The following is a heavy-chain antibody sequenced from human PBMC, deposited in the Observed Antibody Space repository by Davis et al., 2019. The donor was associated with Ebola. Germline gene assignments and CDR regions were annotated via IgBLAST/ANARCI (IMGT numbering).Heavy chain of an antibody. CDR3: TRDGGHFDY. V-gene: IGHV3-49*04. J-gene: IGHJ4*02. CDR2: IRSKAYGGTT. Sequence: GESLKISCAASGFTFSSYAMSWVRQAPGKGLEWVGFIRSKAYGGTTEYAASVKGRFTISRDDSKSIAYLQMNSLKTEDTAVYYCTRDGGHFDYWGQGTLVTVSS. CDR1: GFTFSSYA.